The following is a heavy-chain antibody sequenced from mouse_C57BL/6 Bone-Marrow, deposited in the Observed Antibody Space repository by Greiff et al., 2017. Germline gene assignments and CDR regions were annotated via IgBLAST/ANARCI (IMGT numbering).Heavy chain of an antibody. CDR2: IRLKSDNYAT. Sequence: EVKVEESGGGLVQPGGSMKLSCVASGFTFSNYWMNWVRQSPEKGLEWVAQIRLKSDNYATHYAESVKGRFTISRDDSKISVYLQMNNLRAEDTVIYYCTGGYYGSSGGFAYWGQGTLVTVSA. V-gene: IGHV6-3*01. CDR3: TGGYYGSSGGFAY. CDR1: GFTFSNYW. D-gene: IGHD1-1*01. J-gene: IGHJ3*01.